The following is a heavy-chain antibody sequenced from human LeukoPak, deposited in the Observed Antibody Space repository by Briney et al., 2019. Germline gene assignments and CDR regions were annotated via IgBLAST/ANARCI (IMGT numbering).Heavy chain of an antibody. J-gene: IGHJ4*02. V-gene: IGHV3-23*01. CDR1: GFTFSNYA. CDR2: ISGSGGST. CDR3: AKVAYSSGYPFDY. D-gene: IGHD3-22*01. Sequence: GGSLRLSCAASGFTFSNYAMSWVRQAPGKEMEWVSVISGSGGSTYYADSVKGRFTISRDNSKNTLYLQMNSLRAEDTAVYYCAKVAYSSGYPFDYWGQGTLVTVSS.